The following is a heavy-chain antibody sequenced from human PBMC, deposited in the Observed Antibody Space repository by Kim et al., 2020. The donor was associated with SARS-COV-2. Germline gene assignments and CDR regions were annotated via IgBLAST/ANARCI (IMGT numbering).Heavy chain of an antibody. CDR3: ARGDVLRFLEWSIDPRYYYGMDV. J-gene: IGHJ6*02. D-gene: IGHD3-3*01. CDR2: IIPIFGTA. Sequence: SVKVSCKASGGTFSSYAISWVRQAPGQGLEWMGGIIPIFGTANYAQKFQGRVTITADESTSTAYMELSSLRSEDTAVYYCARGDVLRFLEWSIDPRYYYGMDVWGQGTTVTVSS. CDR1: GGTFSSYA. V-gene: IGHV1-69*13.